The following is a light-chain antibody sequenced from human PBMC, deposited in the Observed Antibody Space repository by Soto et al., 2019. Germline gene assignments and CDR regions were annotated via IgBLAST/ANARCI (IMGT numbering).Light chain of an antibody. CDR2: TDN. CDR1: SSNIGINT. CDR3: AAWDDSLNGLYV. Sequence: QSVLTQPPSASGTPGQRVTISCSGSSSNIGINTVNWYQQVPGTAPKLLIYTDNQRPSGVPDRFSGSKSGTSASLAISGLPSEDEADYYCAAWDDSLNGLYVFGTGTKLTVL. V-gene: IGLV1-44*01. J-gene: IGLJ1*01.